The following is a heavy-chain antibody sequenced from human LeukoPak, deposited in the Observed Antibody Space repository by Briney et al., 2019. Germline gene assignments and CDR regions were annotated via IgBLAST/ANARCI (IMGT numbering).Heavy chain of an antibody. CDR2: IYYSGST. Sequence: SETLSLTCTVSGGSISSYYWSWIRQPPGKGLEWIGYIYYSGSTNYNPSLKSRVTISVDTSKNQFSLKLSSVTAADTAVYYCARARGHPAVTALNFDYWGQGTLVTVSS. CDR1: GGSISSYY. D-gene: IGHD2-21*02. CDR3: ARARGHPAVTALNFDY. V-gene: IGHV4-59*12. J-gene: IGHJ4*02.